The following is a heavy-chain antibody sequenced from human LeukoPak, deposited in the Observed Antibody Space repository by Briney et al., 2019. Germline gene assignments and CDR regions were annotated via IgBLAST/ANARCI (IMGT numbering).Heavy chain of an antibody. CDR2: IIPIFGTA. CDR3: ARDRIVGAYDAFDI. D-gene: IGHD1-26*01. Sequence: GASVKVSCKASGGTFSSYAISWVRQAPGQGLEWMGGIIPIFGTANYAQKFQGRVTITADESTSTAYMELSSLRSEDTAVYYCARDRIVGAYDAFDIWGQGTMVTVSS. V-gene: IGHV1-69*13. J-gene: IGHJ3*02. CDR1: GGTFSSYA.